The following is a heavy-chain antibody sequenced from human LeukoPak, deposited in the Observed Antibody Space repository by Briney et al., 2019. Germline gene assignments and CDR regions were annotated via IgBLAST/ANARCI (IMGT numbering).Heavy chain of an antibody. D-gene: IGHD6-19*01. J-gene: IGHJ5*02. CDR1: GFTFSSYA. Sequence: GRSPRLSCAASGFTFSSYAMSWVRQAPGKGLEWVSAISGSGGSTYYADSVKGRFTISRDNSKNTLYLQMNSLRAEDTAVYYCAKDPAVAGNCSVPRGQGTPVTVSS. V-gene: IGHV3-23*01. CDR3: AKDPAVAGNCSVP. CDR2: ISGSGGST.